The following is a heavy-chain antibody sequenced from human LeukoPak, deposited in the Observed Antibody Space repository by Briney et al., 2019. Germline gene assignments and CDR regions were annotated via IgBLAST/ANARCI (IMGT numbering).Heavy chain of an antibody. Sequence: SETLSLTCAVYGGSFSGYYWSWIRQPPGKGLEWIGEINHSGSTNYNPSLKSRVTISVDTSKNQFSLKLSSVTAADTAVYYCAIPNYYDSSGYPTGFDYWGQGTLVTVSS. J-gene: IGHJ4*02. CDR2: INHSGST. V-gene: IGHV4-34*01. CDR1: GGSFSGYY. CDR3: AIPNYYDSSGYPTGFDY. D-gene: IGHD3-22*01.